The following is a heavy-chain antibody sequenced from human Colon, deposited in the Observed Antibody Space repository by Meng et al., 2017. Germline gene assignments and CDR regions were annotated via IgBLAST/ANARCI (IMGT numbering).Heavy chain of an antibody. CDR3: ARDSSSSAYSPFDY. CDR1: GDSVSSNSAA. Sequence: VTLQQSGPRLVQPPQTLSLPCAISGDSVSSNSAALNWIRQSPSRGLGWLGRTYYRSKWYNDYAVSVKSRITINPDTSKNQFSLQLNSVTPEDTAVYYCARDSSSSAYSPFDYWGQGTLVTVSS. V-gene: IGHV6-1*01. D-gene: IGHD3-22*01. J-gene: IGHJ4*02. CDR2: TYYRSKWYN.